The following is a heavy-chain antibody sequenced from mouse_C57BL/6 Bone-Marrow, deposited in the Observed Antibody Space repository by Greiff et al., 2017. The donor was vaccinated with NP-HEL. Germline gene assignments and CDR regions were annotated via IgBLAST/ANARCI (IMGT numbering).Heavy chain of an antibody. J-gene: IGHJ3*01. CDR3: ARTHYDYLAWFAY. Sequence: QVQLQQPGAELVKPGASVKLSCKASGYTFTSYWMQWVKQRPGQGLECIGEIDPSDSYTNYNQKFKGKATLTVDTSSSTAYMQLSSLTSEDSAVYYCARTHYDYLAWFAYWGQGTLVTVSA. CDR1: GYTFTSYW. D-gene: IGHD2-4*01. V-gene: IGHV1-50*01. CDR2: IDPSDSYT.